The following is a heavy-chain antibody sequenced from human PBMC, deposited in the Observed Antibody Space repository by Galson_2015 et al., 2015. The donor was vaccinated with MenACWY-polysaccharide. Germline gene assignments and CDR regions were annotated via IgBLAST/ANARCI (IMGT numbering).Heavy chain of an antibody. D-gene: IGHD3-10*01. Sequence: SLRLSCAASGFTFSSYAMSWVRQAPGKGLEWVSAISGSGGSTYYADSVKGRFTISRDNSKNTLYLQMNSLRAEDTAVYYCAKDHGSGSYIPSGPHWGQGTLVTVSS. CDR2: ISGSGGST. CDR3: AKDHGSGSYIPSGPH. CDR1: GFTFSSYA. V-gene: IGHV3-23*01. J-gene: IGHJ4*02.